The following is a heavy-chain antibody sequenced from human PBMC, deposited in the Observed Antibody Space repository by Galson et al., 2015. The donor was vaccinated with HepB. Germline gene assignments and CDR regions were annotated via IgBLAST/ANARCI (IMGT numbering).Heavy chain of an antibody. CDR2: INPSDSYT. CDR1: GYTFTNYW. CDR3: VATPQGYGMDV. V-gene: IGHV5-10-1*01. J-gene: IGHJ6*02. Sequence: QSGAEVKKPGESLRISCQGSGYTFTNYWISWVRQKPGKGLEWMLNINPSDSYTNYNPSFQGHVSTSADKPINTAYLQWSSLQASDTAMYYCVATPQGYGMDVWGHGTTVTVSS.